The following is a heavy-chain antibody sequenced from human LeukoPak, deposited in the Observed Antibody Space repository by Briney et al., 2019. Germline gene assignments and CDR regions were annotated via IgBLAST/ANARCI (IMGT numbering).Heavy chain of an antibody. V-gene: IGHV3-53*01. D-gene: IGHD5-18*01. Sequence: PGGSLRLSCAAAGFTVSSNYMSWVRQAPGKGLEWVSVIYSGGSTYYADSVKGRFTISRDNSKNTLYLQMNSLRAEDTAVYYCARDTAMVGHAFHIWDQGTMVTVSS. CDR1: GFTVSSNY. CDR2: IYSGGST. J-gene: IGHJ3*02. CDR3: ARDTAMVGHAFHI.